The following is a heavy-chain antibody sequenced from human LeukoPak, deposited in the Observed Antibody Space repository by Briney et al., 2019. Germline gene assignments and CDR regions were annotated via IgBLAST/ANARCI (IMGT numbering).Heavy chain of an antibody. D-gene: IGHD1-26*01. CDR2: ISGSGGGT. CDR1: GFTFSSYA. Sequence: PGGSLRLSCAASGFTFSSYAMSWVRQAPEKGLEWVSTISGSGGGTYYADSVKGRLTISRDDSKNTLYLQMDSLRAEDTAVYYWVKDLGRYRNNCFDYWGEGTLVTVSS. V-gene: IGHV3-23*01. CDR3: VKDLGRYRNNCFDY. J-gene: IGHJ4*02.